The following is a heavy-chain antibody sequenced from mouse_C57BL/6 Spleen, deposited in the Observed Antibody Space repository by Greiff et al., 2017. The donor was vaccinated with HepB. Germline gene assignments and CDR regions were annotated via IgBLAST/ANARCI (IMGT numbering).Heavy chain of an antibody. CDR3: ARDDYDGYWYFDV. CDR1: GYSITSGYY. V-gene: IGHV3-6*01. D-gene: IGHD2-4*01. J-gene: IGHJ1*03. CDR2: ISYDGSN. Sequence: EVQLVESGPGLVKPSQSLSLTCSVTGYSITSGYYWNWIRQFPGNKLEWMGYISYDGSNNYNPSLKNRISITRDTSKNQFFLKLNSVTTEDTATYYCARDDYDGYWYFDVWGTGTTVTVSS.